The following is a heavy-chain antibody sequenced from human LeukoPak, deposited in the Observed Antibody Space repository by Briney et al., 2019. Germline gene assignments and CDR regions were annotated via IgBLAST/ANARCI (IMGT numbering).Heavy chain of an antibody. CDR3: ARGFTHDYGDYFDY. V-gene: IGHV3-66*01. J-gene: IGHJ4*02. D-gene: IGHD4-17*01. CDR1: GFTVSSNY. Sequence: PGGSLRLSCAASGFTVSSNYMSWVRQAPGKGLEWVSVIYSDSGGSTCYADSVKGRFTMSRDNSKNTLYLHMNSLRAEDTAVYYCARGFTHDYGDYFDYWGQGTLVTVSS. CDR2: IYSDSGGST.